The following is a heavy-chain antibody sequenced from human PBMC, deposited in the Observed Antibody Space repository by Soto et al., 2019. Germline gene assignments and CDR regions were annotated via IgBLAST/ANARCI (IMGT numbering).Heavy chain of an antibody. CDR2: ISGSGGST. Sequence: GGSLRLSCAASGFTFSSYAMSWVRQAPGKGLEWVSAISGSGGSTYYADSVKGRFTISRDNSKNTLYLQMNSLRAEDTAVYYCAKDQNYDFWSGYPYNWFDPWGQGTLVTVS. J-gene: IGHJ5*02. D-gene: IGHD3-3*01. V-gene: IGHV3-23*01. CDR1: GFTFSSYA. CDR3: AKDQNYDFWSGYPYNWFDP.